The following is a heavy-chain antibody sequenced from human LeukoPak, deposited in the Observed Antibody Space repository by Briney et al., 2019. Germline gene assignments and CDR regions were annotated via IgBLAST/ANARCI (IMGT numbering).Heavy chain of an antibody. CDR3: ARDLALNWFDP. CDR1: GFTFSSYS. J-gene: IGHJ5*02. CDR2: ISSSSSYI. Sequence: GGSLRLSCAASGFTFSSYSMNWVRQATGKGLEWVSSISSSSSYIYYADLVKGRFTISRDNAKNSLYLQMNSLRAEDTAVYYCARDLALNWFDPWGQGTPVTVSS. V-gene: IGHV3-21*01.